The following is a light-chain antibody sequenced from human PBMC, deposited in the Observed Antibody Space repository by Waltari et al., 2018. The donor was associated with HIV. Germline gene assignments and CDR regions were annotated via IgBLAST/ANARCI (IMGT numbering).Light chain of an antibody. Sequence: IVLTQSPGTLSLSPGERVTLSCRASQSVTSSYLAWYQQKPGQAPRLLIYGASSRATGIPDRFSGSGSGTDFTLTISRLEPEDVAVYYCQQYGSSPFTFGPGTKVDIK. CDR3: QQYGSSPFT. J-gene: IGKJ3*01. CDR2: GAS. CDR1: QSVTSSY. V-gene: IGKV3-20*01.